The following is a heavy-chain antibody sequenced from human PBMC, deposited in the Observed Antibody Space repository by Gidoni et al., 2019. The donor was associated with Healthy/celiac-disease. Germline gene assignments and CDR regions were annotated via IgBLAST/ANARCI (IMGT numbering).Heavy chain of an antibody. J-gene: IGHJ6*02. CDR3: ARDDGGSYYYGMDV. D-gene: IGHD2-15*01. Sequence: QVQLQESGPGLVKPSQTLSLTCTVSGCSISSGGYYWSWIRQHPGKGLEWIGYIYYSGSTYYNPSLKSRVTISVDTSKNQFSLKLSSVTAADTAVYYCARDDGGSYYYGMDVWGQGTTVTVSS. CDR2: IYYSGST. CDR1: GCSISSGGYY. V-gene: IGHV4-31*03.